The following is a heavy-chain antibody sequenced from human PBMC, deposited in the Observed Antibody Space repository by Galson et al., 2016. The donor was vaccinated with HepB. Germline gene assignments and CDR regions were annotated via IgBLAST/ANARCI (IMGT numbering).Heavy chain of an antibody. CDR1: GDSISNNYW. Sequence: SETLSLTCAVSGDSISNNYWWSWLRQSPGKGLEWLGEIYQTGTANYNPSFTSRATISVDKSKNQISLRLASVTAADTAMYYCARGVTGTPYFDFWGQGALVTVSS. CDR2: IYQTGTA. V-gene: IGHV4-4*02. D-gene: IGHD2-21*02. J-gene: IGHJ4*02. CDR3: ARGVTGTPYFDF.